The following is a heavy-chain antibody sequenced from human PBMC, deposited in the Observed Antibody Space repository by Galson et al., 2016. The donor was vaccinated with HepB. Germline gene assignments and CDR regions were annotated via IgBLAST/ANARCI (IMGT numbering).Heavy chain of an antibody. J-gene: IGHJ4*02. CDR2: IDWDGDK. D-gene: IGHD2-15*01. V-gene: IGHV2-70*04. Sequence: PALVKPTQTLTLTCTFSDFSVTTRGVRVNWIRQPPGKALEWLARIDWDGDKFYSTSLKTRLTISNDTSKNQVVLAMTNMDPVDTATYYCARAYCSDGSCYNAFDSWGQGTLVTVSS. CDR1: DFSVTTRGVR. CDR3: ARAYCSDGSCYNAFDS.